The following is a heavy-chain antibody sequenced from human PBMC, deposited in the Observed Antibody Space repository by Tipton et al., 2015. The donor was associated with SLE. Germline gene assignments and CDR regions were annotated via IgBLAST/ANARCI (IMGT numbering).Heavy chain of an antibody. J-gene: IGHJ6*02. D-gene: IGHD5-12*01. CDR1: GFSVSSTY. Sequence: SLRLSCAASGFSVSSTYINWVRQPPGKGLEWVSALYSSGATHYADSVRGRFTISRDHSKNTLFLQMNSLRGEDTAVYYCAKDRGSGYDYYYGLDVWGQGTSVTVSS. V-gene: IGHV3-66*03. CDR3: AKDRGSGYDYYYGLDV. CDR2: LYSSGAT.